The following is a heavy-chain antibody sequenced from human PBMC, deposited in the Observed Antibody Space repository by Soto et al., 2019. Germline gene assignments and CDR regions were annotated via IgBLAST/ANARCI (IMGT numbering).Heavy chain of an antibody. CDR3: ARYCSTGSGSPNWFDH. D-gene: IGHD2-15*01. J-gene: IGHJ5*02. CDR1: GYTFPSYS. V-gene: IGHV1-18*04. CDR2: INPYNGNT. Sequence: ASVKFSCKASGYTFPSYSITWVRQAPGQGLEWMRWINPYNGNTKYAQKLQGRVTMTTDTSTSTPYMELRSLRSDDTAVYYCARYCSTGSGSPNWFDHWG.